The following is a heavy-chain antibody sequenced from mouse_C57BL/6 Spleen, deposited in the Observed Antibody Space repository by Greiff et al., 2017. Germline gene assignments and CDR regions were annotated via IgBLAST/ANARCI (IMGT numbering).Heavy chain of an antibody. V-gene: IGHV5-9*01. CDR3: ARRRGSSGYLYYFDY. CDR2: ISGGGGNT. Sequence: EVMLVESGGGLVKPGGSLKLSCAASGFTFSSYTMSWVRQTPEKRLEWVATISGGGGNTYYPDSVKGRFTISRDNAKNTLYLQMSSLRSEDTAWYYCARRRGSSGYLYYFDYWGQGTTLTVSS. D-gene: IGHD3-2*02. J-gene: IGHJ2*01. CDR1: GFTFSSYT.